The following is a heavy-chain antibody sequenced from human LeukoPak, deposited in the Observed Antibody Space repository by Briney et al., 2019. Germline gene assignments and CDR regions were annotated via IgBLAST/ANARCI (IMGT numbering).Heavy chain of an antibody. Sequence: ASVTVSFKASGYTFTSYGISWVRQAPGQGGEGMGWISAYNGNTNYAQKLQGRVTMTADTSTSTAYMELRSLRSDDTAVYYCARGTPTHGMDVWGQGTTVTVSS. V-gene: IGHV1-18*01. CDR1: GYTFTSYG. CDR3: ARGTPTHGMDV. CDR2: ISAYNGNT. J-gene: IGHJ6*02.